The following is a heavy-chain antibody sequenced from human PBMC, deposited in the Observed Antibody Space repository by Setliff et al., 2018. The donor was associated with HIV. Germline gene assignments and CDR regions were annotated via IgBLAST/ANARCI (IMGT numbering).Heavy chain of an antibody. D-gene: IGHD3-22*01. J-gene: IGHJ6*03. V-gene: IGHV3-7*01. Sequence: GESLKISCAASGFSFSFYWMSWVRQAPGKGLEWVANIKEDGSEEYYVDSVKGRFTISRDNAKNSLYLQMNSLRAEDTAVYYCARTFHIGSGYYPRGYMDVWGKGTTVTVSS. CDR1: GFSFSFYW. CDR2: IKEDGSEE. CDR3: ARTFHIGSGYYPRGYMDV.